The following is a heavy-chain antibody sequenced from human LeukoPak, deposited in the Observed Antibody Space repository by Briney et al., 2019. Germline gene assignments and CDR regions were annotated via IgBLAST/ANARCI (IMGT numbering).Heavy chain of an antibody. CDR3: ARGIGRSSDY. V-gene: IGHV4-61*02. Sequence: PSQTLSLTCTVSGGSISSGSYYWGWIRQPAGKGLEWIGRFYTSGNTNYNPSLKSRVTISLDTSNNQFSLKLSSVTAADTAVYYCARGIGRSSDYWGQGTLVTVSS. J-gene: IGHJ4*02. CDR2: FYTSGNT. D-gene: IGHD3/OR15-3a*01. CDR1: GGSISSGSYY.